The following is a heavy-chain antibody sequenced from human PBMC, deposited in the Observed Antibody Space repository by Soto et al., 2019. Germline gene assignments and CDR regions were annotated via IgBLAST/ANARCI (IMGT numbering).Heavy chain of an antibody. Sequence: SVKVSCKASGGTFSSYAISWVRQAPGQGLEWMGGIIPIFGTANYAQKFQGRVTITAGESTSTAYMELSSLRSEDTAVYYCARLNDSSGYYYGYYYYYGMEVWGQGTTVTVSS. V-gene: IGHV1-69*13. CDR3: ARLNDSSGYYYGYYYYYGMEV. D-gene: IGHD3-22*01. J-gene: IGHJ6*02. CDR1: GGTFSSYA. CDR2: IIPIFGTA.